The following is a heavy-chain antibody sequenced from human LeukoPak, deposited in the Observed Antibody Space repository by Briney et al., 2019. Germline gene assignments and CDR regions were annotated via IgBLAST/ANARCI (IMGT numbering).Heavy chain of an antibody. CDR1: GFTFSDYY. D-gene: IGHD6-19*01. Sequence: GGSLRLSCAASGFTFSDYYMSWIRQAPGKGLEWVSYISSSGSTIYYADSVKGRFTISRDNAKNSLYLQMNSLRAEDTAVYYCARLRNSGWYVSDYWGQGTLVTVSS. V-gene: IGHV3-11*01. CDR3: ARLRNSGWYVSDY. CDR2: ISSSGSTI. J-gene: IGHJ4*02.